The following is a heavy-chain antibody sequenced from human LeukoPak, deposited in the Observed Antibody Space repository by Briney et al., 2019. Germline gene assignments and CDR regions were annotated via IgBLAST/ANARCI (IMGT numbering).Heavy chain of an antibody. V-gene: IGHV3-7*05. CDR2: IKQDVSEK. CDR1: GFTFSNYW. D-gene: IGHD3-10*01. J-gene: IGHJ3*02. CDR3: ARDGMGVIKAFDI. Sequence: GGSLRLSCAASGFTFSNYWMSWVRQAPGKGLEWVANIKQDVSEKYYVDSVKGRFTISRDNAKNSLYLQMNSLRAADTAVYYCARDGMGVIKAFDIWGQGTVVTVSS.